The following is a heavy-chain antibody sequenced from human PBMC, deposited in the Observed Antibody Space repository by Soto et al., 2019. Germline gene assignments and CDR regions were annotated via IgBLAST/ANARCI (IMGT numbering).Heavy chain of an antibody. D-gene: IGHD5-18*01. Sequence: SETLSLTCAVSGGSISSGGYSWSWIRQPPGRGLEWFGYINHSGRTSYNPSLKSRVTISVDTSKNQISLKLSCVSAADTAAYYCARGYSYGYHYYYGMDVWGQGTTVTVSS. CDR2: INHSGRT. V-gene: IGHV4-30-2*01. CDR3: ARGYSYGYHYYYGMDV. J-gene: IGHJ6*02. CDR1: GGSISSGGYS.